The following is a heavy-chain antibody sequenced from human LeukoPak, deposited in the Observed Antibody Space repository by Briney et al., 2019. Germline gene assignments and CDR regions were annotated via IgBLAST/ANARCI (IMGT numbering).Heavy chain of an antibody. Sequence: PGGSLRLSCAASGFTFTSYNMNWVRQAPGKGLEWVSSITSSSSYIYYADSVKGRFTISRDNAKNSLYLQMDSLRAEDTAVYYCARDPYSGNYGAYYYYYMDVWGKGTPVTISS. J-gene: IGHJ6*03. CDR3: ARDPYSGNYGAYYYYYMDV. D-gene: IGHD1-26*01. V-gene: IGHV3-21*06. CDR1: GFTFTSYN. CDR2: ITSSSSYI.